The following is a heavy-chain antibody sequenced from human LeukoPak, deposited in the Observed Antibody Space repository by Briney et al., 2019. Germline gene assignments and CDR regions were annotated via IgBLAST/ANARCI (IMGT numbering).Heavy chain of an antibody. D-gene: IGHD5-24*01. V-gene: IGHV1-2*02. CDR3: GRDGLFFGDGYNPTDS. CDR2: INPNSGGT. Sequence: GASVKVSCKASGGTFSNYAISWVRQAPGQGLEWMGWINPNSGGTNYAQKFQGRVTMTRDTSISTAYMELSRLRSGDTAVYYCGRDGLFFGDGYNPTDSWGQGTLVTVSS. J-gene: IGHJ4*02. CDR1: GGTFSNYA.